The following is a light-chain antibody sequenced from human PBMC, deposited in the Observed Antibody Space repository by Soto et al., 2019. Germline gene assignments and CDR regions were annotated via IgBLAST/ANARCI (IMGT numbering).Light chain of an antibody. Sequence: DIQMTQSPSSLSASVGDRVTITCQASQDIKNYLNWYQQKPGKAPKLLIYDASNLETGVPSRFSGSGSRTDFTLTISSLHPEDFAPYFCQQYDNRLPLTFGGGTKMEFK. V-gene: IGKV1-33*01. J-gene: IGKJ4*01. CDR2: DAS. CDR3: QQYDNRLPLT. CDR1: QDIKNY.